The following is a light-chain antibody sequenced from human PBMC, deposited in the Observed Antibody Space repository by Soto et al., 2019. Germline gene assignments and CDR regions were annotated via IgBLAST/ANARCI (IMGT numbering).Light chain of an antibody. CDR1: SSNIGADYE. CDR2: NNT. CDR3: QSFDSSLTGPI. J-gene: IGLJ2*01. V-gene: IGLV1-40*01. Sequence: QSVLTQPPSVSGAPGQRVTISCTGSSSNIGADYEVYWYQQFPGTAPKLLISNNTNRPSGVPDRFSGSRSGTSASLAITGLQSEDEADYYCQSFDSSLTGPIFGVGTKLTVL.